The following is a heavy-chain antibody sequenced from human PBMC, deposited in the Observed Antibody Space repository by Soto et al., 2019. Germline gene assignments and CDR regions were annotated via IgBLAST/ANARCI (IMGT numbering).Heavy chain of an antibody. CDR2: IYYSGST. Sequence: SETLSLTCSVSGGSISTYYWSWIRQPPGKGLEWIGYIYYSGSTNFNPSLKSRVTISVDTSKSQFSLKLSSVTAADTAVYYCAGTSGELSFLTFDIWGQGTMVTVSS. CDR3: AGTSGELSFLTFDI. CDR1: GGSISTYY. D-gene: IGHD3-16*02. V-gene: IGHV4-59*08. J-gene: IGHJ3*02.